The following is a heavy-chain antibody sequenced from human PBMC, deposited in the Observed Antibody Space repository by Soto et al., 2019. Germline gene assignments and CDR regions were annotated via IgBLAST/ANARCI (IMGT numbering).Heavy chain of an antibody. CDR2: ISGSGGST. Sequence: GGSLRLSCAASGFTFSSYAMSWVRQAPGKGLEWVSAISGSGGSTYYADSVKGRFTISRDNSKNTLYLQMNSLRAEDTAVYYCAKVGGPWGMKGEDAFDIWGQGTMVTVSS. J-gene: IGHJ3*02. D-gene: IGHD3-16*01. CDR1: GFTFSSYA. CDR3: AKVGGPWGMKGEDAFDI. V-gene: IGHV3-23*01.